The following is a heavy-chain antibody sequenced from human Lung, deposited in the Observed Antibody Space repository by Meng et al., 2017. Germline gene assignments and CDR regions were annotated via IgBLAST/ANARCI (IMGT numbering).Heavy chain of an antibody. CDR3: ARDEDISAAGKLFGDY. V-gene: IGHV1-2*06. CDR2: INPKSGDT. CDR1: GYNFPDYY. J-gene: IGHJ4*02. D-gene: IGHD6-25*01. Sequence: QGLLVQSGAEVKKPGASVKVSCKPSGYNFPDYYIHWVRRAPGQGLEWMGRINPKSGDTHYAQKFQARVTMTGDTSISTAYMELSGLRSDDTAMYYCARDEDISAAGKLFGDYWGQGTLVTVSS.